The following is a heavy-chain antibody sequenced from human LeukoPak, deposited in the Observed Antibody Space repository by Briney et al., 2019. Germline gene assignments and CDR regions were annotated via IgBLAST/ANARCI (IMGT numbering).Heavy chain of an antibody. J-gene: IGHJ4*02. CDR3: ARASRTGLGIGSFDY. Sequence: SETLSLTCTVSGYSISSGYFWGWIRQPPGKGLEWIGSTYHSGSTYYNPSLKSRVTISVDTSKNQFSLKLSSVTAADTAVYYCARASRTGLGIGSFDYWGQGTLVTVSS. CDR2: TYHSGST. D-gene: IGHD7-27*01. V-gene: IGHV4-38-2*02. CDR1: GYSISSGYF.